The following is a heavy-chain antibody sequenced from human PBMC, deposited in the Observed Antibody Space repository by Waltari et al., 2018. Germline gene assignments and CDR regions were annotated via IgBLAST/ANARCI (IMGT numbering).Heavy chain of an antibody. V-gene: IGHV1-2*02. Sequence: QVQLVQSGAEVKKPGASVNVSCKASGYTFTGYYIYWVRQAPGQGLEWKGWINPNSGSTNYAQKFQGRVAMTEDTSIRTAYMELSRLRSDDAAVYYCARGIGRWELAYGMDVWGQGTTVTVSS. CDR3: ARGIGRWELAYGMDV. J-gene: IGHJ6*02. CDR2: INPNSGST. D-gene: IGHD1-26*01. CDR1: GYTFTGYY.